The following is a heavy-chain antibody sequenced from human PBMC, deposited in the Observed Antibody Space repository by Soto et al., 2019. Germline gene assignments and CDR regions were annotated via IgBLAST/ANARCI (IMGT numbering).Heavy chain of an antibody. D-gene: IGHD2-15*01. CDR1: GGTFSSYA. J-gene: IGHJ6*02. CDR2: IIPIFGTA. CDR3: ARSYCSGGSCYATKDYYYGMDV. V-gene: IGHV1-69*12. Sequence: QVQLVQSGAEVKKPGSSVKVSCKASGGTFSSYAISWVRQAPGQGLEWMGGIIPIFGTANYAQKFQGRVTITADESTSTAYMELSSLRSEDTAVYYCARSYCSGGSCYATKDYYYGMDVWGQGTTVTVSS.